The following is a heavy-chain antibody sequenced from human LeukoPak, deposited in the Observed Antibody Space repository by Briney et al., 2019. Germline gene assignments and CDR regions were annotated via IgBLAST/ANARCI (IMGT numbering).Heavy chain of an antibody. CDR3: ARGQYLYGSGSYYKSRFDP. D-gene: IGHD3-10*01. V-gene: IGHV4-31*03. Sequence: PSRTLSLTCTVSGGSISSGGYYWSWIRQHPGKGLEWIGYIYYSGSTYYNPSLKSRVTISVDTSKNQFSLELSSVTAADTAVYYCARGQYLYGSGSYYKSRFDPWGQGTLVTVSS. CDR1: GGSISSGGYY. J-gene: IGHJ5*02. CDR2: IYYSGST.